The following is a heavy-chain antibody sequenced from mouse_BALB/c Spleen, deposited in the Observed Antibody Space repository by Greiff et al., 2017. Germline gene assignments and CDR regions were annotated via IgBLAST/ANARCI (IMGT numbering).Heavy chain of an antibody. CDR3: ARPSY. CDR1: GFTFSSYA. J-gene: IGHJ4*01. V-gene: IGHV5-9-3*01. Sequence: EVQLVESGGGLVKPGGSLKLSCAASGFTFSSYAMSWVRQTPEKRLEWVATISSGGSYTYYPDSVKGRFTISRDNAKNTLYLQMSSLRSEDTAMYYCARPSYWGQGTSVTVSS. CDR2: ISSGGSYT.